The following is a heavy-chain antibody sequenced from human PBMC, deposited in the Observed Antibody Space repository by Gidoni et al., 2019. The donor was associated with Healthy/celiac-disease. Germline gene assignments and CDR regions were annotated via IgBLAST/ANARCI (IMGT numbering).Heavy chain of an antibody. CDR2: ISSSSSTI. V-gene: IGHV3-48*02. D-gene: IGHD6-19*01. J-gene: IGHJ4*02. Sequence: EVELVEAGVGLVQPGGSVRLSCAASGFTFHSYRMNLVRQAPVKGLEWVSYISSSSSTIYYADSVKGRFTISRDNAKNSLYLQMNSLKDEDTAVYYCARAGGKSGWYDYWGQGTLVTVSS. CDR1: GFTFHSYR. CDR3: ARAGGKSGWYDY.